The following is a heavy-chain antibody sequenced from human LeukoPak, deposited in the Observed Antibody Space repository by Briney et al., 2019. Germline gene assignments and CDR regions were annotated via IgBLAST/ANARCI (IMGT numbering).Heavy chain of an antibody. V-gene: IGHV4-59*12. J-gene: IGHJ4*02. Sequence: SETLSLTCTVSGGSISSYYWSWIRQPPGKGLEWIGYIYYSGSTNYNPSLKSRVTISVDRSKNQFSLKLSSVTAADTAVYYCARDRGGSFIDYWGQGTLVTVSS. CDR3: ARDRGGSFIDY. D-gene: IGHD1-26*01. CDR1: GGSISSYY. CDR2: IYYSGST.